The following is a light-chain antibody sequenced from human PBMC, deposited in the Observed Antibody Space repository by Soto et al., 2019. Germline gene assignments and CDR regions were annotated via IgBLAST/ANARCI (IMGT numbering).Light chain of an antibody. CDR1: QSVSSNF. Sequence: EIVLTQSPGSLSLSLGERATLSCRASQSVSSNFLAWYQQKPGQAPRLLIYHTSTRATGIPDRFSGSGSGTDFTLTISRLEPEDFAVYYCHQYGSSQFTFGPGTKVDIK. J-gene: IGKJ3*01. CDR3: HQYGSSQFT. V-gene: IGKV3-20*01. CDR2: HTS.